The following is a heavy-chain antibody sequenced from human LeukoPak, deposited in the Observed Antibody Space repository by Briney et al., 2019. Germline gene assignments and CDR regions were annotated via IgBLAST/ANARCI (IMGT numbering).Heavy chain of an antibody. D-gene: IGHD3-3*01. Sequence: ASAKVSCKASGYTFTSYYMHWVRQAPGQGLEWMGIINPSGGSTSYAQKFQGRVTMTRDMSTSTVYMELSSLGSEDTAVYYCARAFSLEWLFFLDYWGQGTLVTVSS. CDR2: INPSGGST. CDR1: GYTFTSYY. CDR3: ARAFSLEWLFFLDY. J-gene: IGHJ4*02. V-gene: IGHV1-46*01.